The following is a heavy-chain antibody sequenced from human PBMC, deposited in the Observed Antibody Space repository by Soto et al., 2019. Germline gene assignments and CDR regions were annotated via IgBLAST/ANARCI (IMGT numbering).Heavy chain of an antibody. CDR1: GFTFTRYS. V-gene: IGHV3-21*01. CDR3: ARESEDLTSNFDD. CDR2: ISSTTNYI. J-gene: IGHJ4*02. Sequence: PGGSLRLSCAASGFTFTRYSMNWVRQAPGRGLEWVSSISSTTNYIYYADCMKGRFTVSRDNAKNSVYLEMNSLSAEDTAVYYCARESEDLTSNFDDWGQGTLVTVSS.